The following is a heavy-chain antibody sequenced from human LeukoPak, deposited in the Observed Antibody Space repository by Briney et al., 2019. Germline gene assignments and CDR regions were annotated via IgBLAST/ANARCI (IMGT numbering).Heavy chain of an antibody. J-gene: IGHJ4*02. CDR3: AKQLGYCSDGSCYFPY. CDR1: GFTFSSYA. D-gene: IGHD2-15*01. Sequence: GGSLRLSCAASGFTFSSYAMSWVRQAPGKGLEWVSAISNNGGYTYYADSVQGRFTISRDNAKSTLCLQMNSLRAEDTAVYYCAKQLGYCSDGSCYFPYWGQGTLVTVSS. V-gene: IGHV3-23*01. CDR2: ISNNGGYT.